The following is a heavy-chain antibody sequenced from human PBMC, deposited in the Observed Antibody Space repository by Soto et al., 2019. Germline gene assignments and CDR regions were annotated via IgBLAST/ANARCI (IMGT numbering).Heavy chain of an antibody. CDR2: IIPILGIA. D-gene: IGHD1-26*01. Sequence: QVQLVQSGAEVKKPGSSVKVSCKASGGTFSSYTISWVRQAPGQGLEWMGRIIPILGIANYAQKFQGRVTITADKSTSTAYMELSSLRSEDTAVYYCATLPTSGMDFDYWGQGTLVTVSS. V-gene: IGHV1-69*02. CDR3: ATLPTSGMDFDY. J-gene: IGHJ4*02. CDR1: GGTFSSYT.